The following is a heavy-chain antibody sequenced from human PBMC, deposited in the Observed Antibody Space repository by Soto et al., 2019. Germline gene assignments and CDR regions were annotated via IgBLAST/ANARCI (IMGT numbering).Heavy chain of an antibody. CDR3: ARDATYRDSSFYYDVFDS. Sequence: DVHLMESGGCLVQPGGSLILSCAASGFTFSYYWMTWVRQAPGKGLEWVANIRRDGGEEHYVDSVKGRFSVSRDNAKESLYLQMTSLRIEDTAVSYFARDATYRDSSFYYDVFDSWGQGTMVTVSS. CDR1: GFTFSYYW. V-gene: IGHV3-7*05. CDR2: IRRDGGEE. D-gene: IGHD3-22*01. J-gene: IGHJ3*02.